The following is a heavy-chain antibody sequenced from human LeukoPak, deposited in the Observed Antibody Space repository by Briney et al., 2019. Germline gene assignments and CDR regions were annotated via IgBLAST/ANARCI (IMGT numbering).Heavy chain of an antibody. J-gene: IGHJ3*02. CDR3: ARGLTMIVVVIGLGDAFDI. CDR2: INPNSGGT. V-gene: IGHV1-2*02. Sequence: ASVKVSCKASGYTFTGYYMHWVRQAPGQGLEWMGWINPNSGGTNYAQKFQGRVTMTRDTSISTAYMELSRLRSDDTAVYYCARGLTMIVVVIGLGDAFDIWGQGTMVTVSS. D-gene: IGHD3-22*01. CDR1: GYTFTGYY.